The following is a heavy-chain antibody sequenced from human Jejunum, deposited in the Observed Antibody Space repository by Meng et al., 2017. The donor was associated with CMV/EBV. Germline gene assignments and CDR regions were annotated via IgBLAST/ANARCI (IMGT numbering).Heavy chain of an antibody. J-gene: IGHJ4*02. CDR2: IRYDGGER. CDR1: GFNFKDYW. CDR3: TRALDF. Sequence: SLKISCAASGFNFKDYWMDWVRQAPGRGPEWVANIRYDGGERYYVNSVEGRFFIYRDNARNTLYLQMNSLRGDDSAIYYCTRALDFWGQGTLVTVSS. V-gene: IGHV3-7*04.